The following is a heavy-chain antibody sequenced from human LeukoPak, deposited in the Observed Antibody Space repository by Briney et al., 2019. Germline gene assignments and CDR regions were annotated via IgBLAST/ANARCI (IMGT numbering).Heavy chain of an antibody. CDR3: ACTPSYGSGSGRY. J-gene: IGHJ4*02. CDR2: MNPDIGTT. CDR1: GYTFTNYD. Sequence: ASVKVPCKASGYTFTNYDINWVRQATGQGLEWMGWMNPDIGTTDYAQKFQGRVTMTRNTSISTAYMELSSLRSEDTAVYYCACTPSYGSGSGRYWGQGTLVTVSS. V-gene: IGHV1-8*01. D-gene: IGHD3-10*01.